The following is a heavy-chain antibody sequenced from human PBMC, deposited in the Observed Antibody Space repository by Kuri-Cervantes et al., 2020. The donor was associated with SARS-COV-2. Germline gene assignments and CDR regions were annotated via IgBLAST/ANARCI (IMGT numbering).Heavy chain of an antibody. CDR2: IKSKAYGETA. J-gene: IGHJ4*02. D-gene: IGHD3-3*01. CDR1: GFIFSNFW. Sequence: GESLKISCAASGFIFSNFWMNWVRQAPGKGLEWVGFIKSKAYGETAEYAASVKGRFTISRDDSKTIAYLQMNSPKTEDTAVYYCTRMSTQYYDFWSGGYRDFDYWGQGTLVTVSS. V-gene: IGHV3-49*04. CDR3: TRMSTQYYDFWSGGYRDFDY.